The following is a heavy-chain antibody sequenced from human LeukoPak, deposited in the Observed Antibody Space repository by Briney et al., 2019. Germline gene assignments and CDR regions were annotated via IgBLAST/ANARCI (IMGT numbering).Heavy chain of an antibody. Sequence: GGSLRLSCAASGFTFSSYGMHWVRQAPGKGLEWVSAISGSGGSTYYADSVKGRFTISRDNSKNTLYLQMNSLRAEDTAVYYCAKGLVPTLGIAVAGTYYGMDVWGKGTTVTVSS. CDR3: AKGLVPTLGIAVAGTYYGMDV. CDR1: GFTFSSYG. D-gene: IGHD6-19*01. CDR2: ISGSGGST. J-gene: IGHJ6*04. V-gene: IGHV3-23*01.